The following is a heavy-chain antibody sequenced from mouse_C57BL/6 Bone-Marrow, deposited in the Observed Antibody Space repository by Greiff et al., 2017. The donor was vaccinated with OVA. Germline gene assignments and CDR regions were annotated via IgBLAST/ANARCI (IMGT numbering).Heavy chain of an antibody. CDR3: THYGSSPWFAY. CDR1: GFNIKDDY. V-gene: IGHV14-4*01. J-gene: IGHJ3*01. Sequence: VHVKQSGAELVRPGASVKLSCTASGFNIKDDYMHWVKQRPEQGLEWIGWIDPENGDTEYASKFQGKATITADTSSNTAYLQLSSLTSEDTAVYYCTHYGSSPWFAYWGQGTLVTVSA. D-gene: IGHD1-1*01. CDR2: IDPENGDT.